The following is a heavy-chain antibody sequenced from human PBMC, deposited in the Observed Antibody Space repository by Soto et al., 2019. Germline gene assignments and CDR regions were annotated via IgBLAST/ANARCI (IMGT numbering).Heavy chain of an antibody. CDR2: INTGNGNT. D-gene: IGHD5-18*01. Sequence: QVQIVQSGAEVKNPGASVKVSCKTSGYTFTLYTIHWVRQAPGQRLEWMGWINTGNGNTKYSQRFQGRVTMSRDTSASTAYMELSSLTSEDTAVYYCAKLGGGYIFGPYLDYWGQGTLVTVSS. V-gene: IGHV1-3*04. J-gene: IGHJ4*02. CDR1: GYTFTLYT. CDR3: AKLGGGYIFGPYLDY.